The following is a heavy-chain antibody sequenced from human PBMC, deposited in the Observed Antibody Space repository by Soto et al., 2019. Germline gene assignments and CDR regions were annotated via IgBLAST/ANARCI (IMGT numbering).Heavy chain of an antibody. CDR2: IIPMTGTP. CDR1: GGIFSSFS. Sequence: QVQLVQSGAEVKTPGSSVEVSCKASGGIFSSFSITWVRQVPGHGLEWMGGIIPMTGTPNCAEKFRGRLTLTAAASTRTAYLVLSSLKSEDTAVYYCARGPILPGATSWLDPWGQGTVVIVSS. V-gene: IGHV1-69*01. CDR3: ARGPILPGATSWLDP. J-gene: IGHJ5*02. D-gene: IGHD1-1*01.